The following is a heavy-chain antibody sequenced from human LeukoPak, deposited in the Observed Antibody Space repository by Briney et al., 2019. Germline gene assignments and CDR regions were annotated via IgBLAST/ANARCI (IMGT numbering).Heavy chain of an antibody. CDR2: ISYDGSNK. Sequence: GGSLRLSCAASGFTFSSYAMHWVRQAPGKGLEWVAVISYDGSNKYYADSVKGRFTISRDNSKNTLYLQMNSLRAEDTAVYYCARDRTSTSSGIDYWGQGTLVTVSS. D-gene: IGHD2-2*01. CDR1: GFTFSSYA. V-gene: IGHV3-30-3*01. CDR3: ARDRTSTSSGIDY. J-gene: IGHJ4*02.